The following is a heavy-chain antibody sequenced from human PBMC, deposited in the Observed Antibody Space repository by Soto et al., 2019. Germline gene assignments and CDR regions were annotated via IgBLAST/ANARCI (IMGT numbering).Heavy chain of an antibody. CDR2: ISSSSSTI. V-gene: IGHV3-48*02. J-gene: IGHJ6*02. CDR1: GFTFSSYS. D-gene: IGHD3-3*01. CDR3: VLTRITIFGVVTGGMDV. Sequence: GGSLRLSCAASGFTFSSYSMNWVRQAPGKGLEWVSYISSSSSTIYYADSVKGRFTISRDNAKNSLYLQMNSLRDEDTAVYYCVLTRITIFGVVTGGMDVWGQGTTVTVSS.